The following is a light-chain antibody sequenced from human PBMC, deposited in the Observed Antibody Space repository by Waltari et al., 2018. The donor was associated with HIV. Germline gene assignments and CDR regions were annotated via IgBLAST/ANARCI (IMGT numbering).Light chain of an antibody. CDR3: QSGHNSDSI. CDR1: ALSKHS. Sequence: SYELTQAPSVSVSPGQTAKITCSGDALSKHSFYWYQQKPGQAPLMMIFKDSERPSEIPARFSAFSSGSTSILTISGVQAEDEADYYCQSGHNSDSIFGGGTKLTVL. CDR2: KDS. V-gene: IGLV3-25*03. J-gene: IGLJ2*01.